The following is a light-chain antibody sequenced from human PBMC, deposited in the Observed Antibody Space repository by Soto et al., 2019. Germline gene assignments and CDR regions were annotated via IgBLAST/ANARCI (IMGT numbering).Light chain of an antibody. V-gene: IGKV2-30*01. CDR1: QSLVFGDGNTY. J-gene: IGKJ1*01. Sequence: DVVMTQSPLSLPVTLGQPASISCRSSQSLVFGDGNTYLNWFQQRPGQSPRRLIYKVSNRDSGVPDRFSGSGSGPNFTLQISRVEAEDVGIYSCMQNTHWRTFGQGTKVEIK. CDR2: KVS. CDR3: MQNTHWRT.